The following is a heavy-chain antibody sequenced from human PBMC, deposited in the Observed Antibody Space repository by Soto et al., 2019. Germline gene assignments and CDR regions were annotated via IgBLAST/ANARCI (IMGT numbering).Heavy chain of an antibody. V-gene: IGHV4-61*03. J-gene: IGHJ4*02. CDR3: ARVAESLVAFDF. D-gene: IGHD2-15*01. CDR1: GGSVSSSDYY. Sequence: PSETLSLTCTVSGGSVSSSDYYWSWIRQSPGKGLEWIGYIYYTGTTNYNPSLKSRVTISVDTFKNHFSLKLSSVTAADTAVYYCARVAESLVAFDFWGQGTLVTVSS. CDR2: IYYTGTT.